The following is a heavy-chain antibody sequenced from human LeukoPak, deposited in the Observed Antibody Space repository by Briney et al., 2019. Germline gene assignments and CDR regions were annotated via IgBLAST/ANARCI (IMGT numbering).Heavy chain of an antibody. CDR3: ARGGFCSGGSCPVDYYYYMDV. J-gene: IGHJ6*03. Sequence: TGGSLRLSCAASGFTYSNYWMHWVRQAPGKGLVWVSRINSDGSSTSYADSAKGRFTISRDNAKNTLYLQLNSLRAEDTAVYYCARGGFCSGGSCPVDYYYYMDVWGKGTTVTVSS. V-gene: IGHV3-74*01. D-gene: IGHD2-15*01. CDR2: INSDGSST. CDR1: GFTYSNYW.